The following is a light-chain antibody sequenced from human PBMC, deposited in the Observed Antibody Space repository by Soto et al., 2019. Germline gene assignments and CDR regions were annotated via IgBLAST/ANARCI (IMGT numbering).Light chain of an antibody. CDR3: SSYTSSSLYV. V-gene: IGLV2-14*01. CDR1: SSDVGGYNY. Sequence: QSVLTQPASVSGSPGQSITISCTGTSSDVGGYNYVSWYQQHPGKAPKLMIYDVSNRPSGVSNRFSGSKSGNTASLTLSGIQAEDEAEYYCSSYTSSSLYVFGTGTKVTVL. CDR2: DVS. J-gene: IGLJ1*01.